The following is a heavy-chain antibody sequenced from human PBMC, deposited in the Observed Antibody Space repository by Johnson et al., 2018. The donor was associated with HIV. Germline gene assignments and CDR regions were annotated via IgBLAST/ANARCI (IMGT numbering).Heavy chain of an antibody. J-gene: IGHJ3*02. CDR1: GFTFDDYG. CDR2: ISYDGSNK. V-gene: IGHV3-30*18. D-gene: IGHD6-13*01. CDR3: AKGGQQLADPFDI. Sequence: QVQLVESGGGVVRPGGSLRLSCAASGFTFDDYGMHWVRQAPGKGLEWVAVISYDGSNKYYADSVKGRFTISRDNSKNTLYLEMSSLRVTDTAVYFCAKGGQQLADPFDIWGQGTLVTVSS.